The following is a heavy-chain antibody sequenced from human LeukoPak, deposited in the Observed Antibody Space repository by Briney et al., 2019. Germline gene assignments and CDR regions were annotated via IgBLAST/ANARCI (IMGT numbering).Heavy chain of an antibody. CDR2: ISRSGDSL. D-gene: IGHD2-2*01. J-gene: IGHJ5*02. Sequence: PGGSLRLSCAASGFTFRDYYMTWIRQAPGKGLEWIAYISRSGDSLYYVDSVEGRFTISRDNAKNSLYLQMNSLRAEDTAVYYCAKDRGYCSSTSCWGWFDPWGQGTLVTVSS. CDR1: GFTFRDYY. CDR3: AKDRGYCSSTSCWGWFDP. V-gene: IGHV3-11*01.